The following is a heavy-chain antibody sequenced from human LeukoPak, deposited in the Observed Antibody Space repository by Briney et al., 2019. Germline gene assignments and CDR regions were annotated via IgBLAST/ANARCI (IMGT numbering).Heavy chain of an antibody. CDR2: IHYSGRT. J-gene: IGHJ6*02. CDR1: GGSISSNY. Sequence: SETLSLTCTVSGGSISSNYWSWVRQPPGKGLEWIGYIHYSGRTNYNPSLKSRVSISVDTSKNQFSLKLSSVTAADTAVYYCATEVAPSDHYYYYGMDVWGQGTTVTVSS. V-gene: IGHV4-59*01. D-gene: IGHD5-12*01. CDR3: ATEVAPSDHYYYYGMDV.